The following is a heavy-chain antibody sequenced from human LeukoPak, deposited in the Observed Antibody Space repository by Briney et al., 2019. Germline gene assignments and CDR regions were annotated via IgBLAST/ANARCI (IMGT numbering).Heavy chain of an antibody. J-gene: IGHJ4*02. D-gene: IGHD2-15*01. CDR2: IYPGDSDT. Sequence: GESLKISCKGSGYSFTNYWIGWVRQLPGKGLEWMGIIYPGDSDTRYNPSFQGQVTISADKSISTAYLQWSSLKASDTAMYYCARLGLLSYFDYWGQGTLVTVSS. CDR1: GYSFTNYW. V-gene: IGHV5-51*01. CDR3: ARLGLLSYFDY.